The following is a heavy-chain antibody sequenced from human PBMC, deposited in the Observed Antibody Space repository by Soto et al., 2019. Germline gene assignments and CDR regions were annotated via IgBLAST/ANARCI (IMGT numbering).Heavy chain of an antibody. CDR1: GGSISSSNW. Sequence: SETLYLTCAVSGGSISSSNWWSWVRQPPGKGLEWIGEIYHSGSTNYNPSLKSRVTISVDKSKNQFSLKLSSVTAADAAVYYCARVKASGVNFDYWGQGTLVTVSS. CDR3: ARVKASGVNFDY. D-gene: IGHD3-10*01. V-gene: IGHV4-4*02. CDR2: IYHSGST. J-gene: IGHJ4*02.